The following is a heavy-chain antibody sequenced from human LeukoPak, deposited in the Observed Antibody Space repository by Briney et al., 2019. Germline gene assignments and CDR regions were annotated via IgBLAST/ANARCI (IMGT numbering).Heavy chain of an antibody. CDR2: MIPDSGNT. CDR1: GYGFPQYG. Sequence: APVKVSCQGSGYGFPQYGIKWVGQATGQGLEWMGWMIPDSGNTGYAQKFQGRVTMTRNTSINTAYLELSSLRSDDTAVYYCAVRAGSYWFDPWGQGTLVTVSP. V-gene: IGHV1-8*01. J-gene: IGHJ5*02. D-gene: IGHD1-26*01. CDR3: AVRAGSYWFDP.